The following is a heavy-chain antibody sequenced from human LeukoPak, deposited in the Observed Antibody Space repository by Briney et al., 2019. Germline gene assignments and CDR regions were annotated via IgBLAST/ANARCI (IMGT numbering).Heavy chain of an antibody. D-gene: IGHD4/OR15-4a*01. Sequence: SVKVSCKASGGTFSSYAISWVRQAPGQGLEWMGRIIPILGIANYAQKFQGRVTITADKSTSIAYMELSSLRSEDTAVYYCASKSPTTMVDYWGQGTLVTVSS. CDR2: IIPILGIA. CDR1: GGTFSSYA. V-gene: IGHV1-69*04. CDR3: ASKSPTTMVDY. J-gene: IGHJ4*02.